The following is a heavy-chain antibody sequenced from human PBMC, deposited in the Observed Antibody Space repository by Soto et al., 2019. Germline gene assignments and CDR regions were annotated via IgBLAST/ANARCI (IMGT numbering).Heavy chain of an antibody. D-gene: IGHD1-26*01. Sequence: QVQLVQSGAEVKKPRCSVKGSCKASGGTFSTYASNWVRQAPGQGLEWMGGIIPIVGTANYAQTFQCRVTSPAAEYTSTAYMELSSLRSEDTAVYYCEADVGVTTRTLNYLGQGSLGTVSS. CDR1: GGTFSTYA. J-gene: IGHJ4*02. CDR2: IIPIVGTA. CDR3: EADVGVTTRTLNY. V-gene: IGHV1-69*01.